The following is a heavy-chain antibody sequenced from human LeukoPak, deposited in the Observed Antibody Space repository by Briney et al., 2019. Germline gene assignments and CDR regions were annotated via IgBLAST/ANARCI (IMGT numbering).Heavy chain of an antibody. V-gene: IGHV5-51*01. J-gene: IGHJ5*02. D-gene: IGHD3-10*01. CDR3: VRQRGSSGTLNHFDP. CDR1: GYSFTTYW. CDR2: IYPDDSDT. Sequence: PGESLKISCETSGYSFTTYWIGWVRQMPGTGLEWVGAIYPDDSDTRYSPSFQGQVVISADRSIRTAYLQWNSLKTSDTAMYYCVRQRGSSGTLNHFDPWGQGTLVTVSS.